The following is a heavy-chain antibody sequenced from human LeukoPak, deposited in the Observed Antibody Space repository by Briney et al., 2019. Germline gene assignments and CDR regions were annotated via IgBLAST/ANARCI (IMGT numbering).Heavy chain of an antibody. Sequence: GASVKVSCKASGYTFSNYGMSWVRQAPGHGLEWMGWISGFNGHIKYSQESQGRVTMTTDTSTSTAYMEVRSLRSDDTAVYYCARDGVDTAMVTSYYGMDVWGQGTTVTVSS. CDR1: GYTFSNYG. J-gene: IGHJ6*02. CDR2: ISGFNGHI. V-gene: IGHV1-18*04. CDR3: ARDGVDTAMVTSYYGMDV. D-gene: IGHD5-18*01.